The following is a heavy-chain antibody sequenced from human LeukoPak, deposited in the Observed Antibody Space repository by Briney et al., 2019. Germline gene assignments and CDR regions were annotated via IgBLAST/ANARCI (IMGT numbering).Heavy chain of an antibody. D-gene: IGHD3-22*01. CDR3: ARDNDSSGYYLYYSDY. Sequence: PSDTLSLTCTVSGGPFVGYYWTWIRQPPGKGLEWIGEITHSGGGNYNPSLKSRVTISVDTSKNQFSLKLSSVTAADTAVYYCARDNDSSGYYLYYSDYWGQGTLVTVSS. J-gene: IGHJ4*02. CDR1: GGPFVGYY. CDR2: ITHSGGG. V-gene: IGHV4-34*01.